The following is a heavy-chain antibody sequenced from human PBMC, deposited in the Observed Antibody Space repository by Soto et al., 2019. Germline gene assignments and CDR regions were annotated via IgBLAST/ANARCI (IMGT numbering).Heavy chain of an antibody. CDR3: ARRYGASFDY. CDR2: IYYSGST. J-gene: IGHJ4*02. V-gene: IGHV4-59*01. D-gene: IGHD4-17*01. Sequence: PSETLSLTCTVSGGSISSYYWSWIRQPPGKGLEWIGYIYYSGSTNYNPSLKSRVTILVDTSKNQFSLKLSSVTAADTAVYYCARRYGASFDYWGQGTLVTVS. CDR1: GGSISSYY.